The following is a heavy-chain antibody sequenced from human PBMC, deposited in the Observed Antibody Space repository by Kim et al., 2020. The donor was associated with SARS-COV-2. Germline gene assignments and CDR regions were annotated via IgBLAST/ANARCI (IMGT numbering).Heavy chain of an antibody. V-gene: IGHV1-46*01. CDR3: ARAQMYSSSWSRRMDV. CDR1: GYTFTSYY. D-gene: IGHD6-13*01. CDR2: INPSGGST. J-gene: IGHJ6*02. Sequence: ASVKVSCKASGYTFTSYYMHWVRQAPGQGLEWMGIINPSGGSTSYAQKFQGRVTMTRDTSTSTVYMELSSLRSEDTAVYYCARAQMYSSSWSRRMDVWGQGTTVTVSS.